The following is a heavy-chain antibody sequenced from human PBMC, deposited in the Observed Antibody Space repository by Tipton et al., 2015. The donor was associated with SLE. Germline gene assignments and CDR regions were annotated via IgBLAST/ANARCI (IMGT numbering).Heavy chain of an antibody. Sequence: TLSLTCNVSGYSIRDGYYWGWIRQAPGKGLEWIGTIHHSGITYYNPSLKSRVTISVDTSKNQFSLKVRSVTAADTAVYYCASEALGPPPCFDYWGQGTLVTVSS. CDR3: ASEALGPPPCFDY. J-gene: IGHJ4*02. CDR2: IHHSGIT. CDR1: GYSIRDGYY. V-gene: IGHV4-38-2*02.